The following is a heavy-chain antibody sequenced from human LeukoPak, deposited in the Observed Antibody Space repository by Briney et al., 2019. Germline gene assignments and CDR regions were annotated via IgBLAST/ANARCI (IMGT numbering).Heavy chain of an antibody. J-gene: IGHJ4*02. CDR3: ARRAGAYSHPYDY. D-gene: IGHD4/OR15-4a*01. V-gene: IGHV3-11*01. CDR1: GFTFSDYY. Sequence: GGSLRLSCAASGFTFSDYYMSWIRQAPGKGLECVSYISNSGSTIYYADSVKGRFTISRDNSKNTLYLQMNSLRAEDTAVYYCARRAGAYSHPYDYWGQGTLVTVSS. CDR2: ISNSGSTI.